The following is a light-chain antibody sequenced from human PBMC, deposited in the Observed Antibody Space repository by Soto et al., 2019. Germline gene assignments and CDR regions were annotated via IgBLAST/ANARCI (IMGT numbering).Light chain of an antibody. CDR2: DAS. Sequence: EIVLTQSPATLSLSPGERATLSCRASQSVSSYLAWYQQKPGQAPRLSIYDASTRATGNPARFSGSGSGTDFTLTISSLEPEDFALYYCQQRSHWPRITCGQGTRLEIK. V-gene: IGKV3-11*01. CDR3: QQRSHWPRIT. CDR1: QSVSSY. J-gene: IGKJ5*01.